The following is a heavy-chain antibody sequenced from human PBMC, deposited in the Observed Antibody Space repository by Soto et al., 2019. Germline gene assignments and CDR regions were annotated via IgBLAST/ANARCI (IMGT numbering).Heavy chain of an antibody. CDR1: GGTFSKNT. V-gene: IGHV1-69*13. J-gene: IGHJ4*02. CDR3: ARQFDYDTSGYYYAY. CDR2: IMPVFGRP. Sequence: SVKVSCKASGGTFSKNTISWVRQAPGQGLEWMGGIMPVFGRPNYAQKFQGRVTITADEYTRTAYMELSRLKSDDTVVYYCARQFDYDTSGYYYAYWGQGTQVTVS. D-gene: IGHD3-22*01.